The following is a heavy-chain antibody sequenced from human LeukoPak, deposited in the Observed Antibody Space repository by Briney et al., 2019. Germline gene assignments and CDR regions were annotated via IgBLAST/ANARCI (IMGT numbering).Heavy chain of an antibody. J-gene: IGHJ5*02. CDR1: GFTFSSYG. Sequence: GGSLRLSCAASGFTFSSYGMHWVRQAPGKGLEWVAFIRYDGSNKYYADSVKGRFTISRDNSKNTLYLQMNSLRAEDTAVYYCARSPYELRYFDWALEFDPWGQGTLVTVSS. D-gene: IGHD3-9*01. V-gene: IGHV3-30*02. CDR3: ARSPYELRYFDWALEFDP. CDR2: IRYDGSNK.